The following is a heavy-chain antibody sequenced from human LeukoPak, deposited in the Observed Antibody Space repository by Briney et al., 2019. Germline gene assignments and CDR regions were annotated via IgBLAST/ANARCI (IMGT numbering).Heavy chain of an antibody. CDR2: ISGSGGST. V-gene: IGHV3-23*01. J-gene: IGHJ4*02. CDR3: AKDRMIVVVITLFDY. D-gene: IGHD3-22*01. Sequence: RGSLRLSCAASGFTFSSYAMSWVRQAPGKGLEWVSAISGSGGSTYYAASVKGRFTISRDNSKNTLYLQMNSLRAEDTAVYYCAKDRMIVVVITLFDYWGQGTLVTVSS. CDR1: GFTFSSYA.